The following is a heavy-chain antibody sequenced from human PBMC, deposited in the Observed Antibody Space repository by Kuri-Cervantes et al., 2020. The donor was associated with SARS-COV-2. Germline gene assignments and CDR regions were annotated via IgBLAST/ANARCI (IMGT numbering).Heavy chain of an antibody. D-gene: IGHD2-15*01. CDR2: IYTSGST. CDR1: GGSISSYY. Sequence: GSLRLSCTVSGGSISSYYWTWIRQPAGEGLEYIGRIYTSGSTDYNSSLKSRVTISIDTSQSRFSPHLTSVTAADTAVYFCARVSSVPAQLSYSRYYYIDVWGKGTTVTVSS. J-gene: IGHJ6*03. CDR3: ARVSSVPAQLSYSRYYYIDV. V-gene: IGHV4-4*07.